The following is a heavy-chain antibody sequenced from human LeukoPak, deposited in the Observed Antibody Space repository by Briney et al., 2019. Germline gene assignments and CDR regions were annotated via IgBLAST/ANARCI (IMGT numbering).Heavy chain of an antibody. D-gene: IGHD5-12*01. CDR1: GYSFNNYR. CDR2: IDPTDSYT. J-gene: IGHJ4*02. CDR3: ARRGYSGYSHWGY. Sequence: GESLKISCKGSGYSFNNYRISWVRQMPGKGLEWMGTIDPTDSYTKYSPSFQGHVTISLDKSISTAYLQWSGLRASDTAMYYCARRGYSGYSHWGYWGQGTLVTVSS. V-gene: IGHV5-10-1*01.